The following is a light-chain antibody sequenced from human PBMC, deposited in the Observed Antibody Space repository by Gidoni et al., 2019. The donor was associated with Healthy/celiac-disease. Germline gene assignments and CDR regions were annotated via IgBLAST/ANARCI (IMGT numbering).Light chain of an antibody. CDR3: MQALQTPQVT. Sequence: DIVMTQSPLSLPVTPGAPASISCRSSQSLLHSNGYNYLDWYLQKPGQSPQLLIYLGSNRASGVPDRFSGSGSGTDFTLKISRVEAEDVGVYYCMQALQTPQVTFGGGTKVEIK. J-gene: IGKJ4*01. V-gene: IGKV2-28*01. CDR1: QSLLHSNGYNY. CDR2: LGS.